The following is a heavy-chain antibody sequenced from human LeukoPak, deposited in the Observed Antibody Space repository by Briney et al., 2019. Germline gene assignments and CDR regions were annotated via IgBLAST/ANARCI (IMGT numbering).Heavy chain of an antibody. D-gene: IGHD4-17*01. J-gene: IGHJ5*02. CDR1: GGSFSSYY. Sequence: SETLSLTCTVSGGSFSSYYWSWIRQPPGKGLEWIGYIYYSGSTNYNPSLKSRVTMSLDTSKNQFSLKLSSVTAADTAVYYCARGVHYGLPYSWFDPWGQGTLVTVSS. V-gene: IGHV4-59*12. CDR2: IYYSGST. CDR3: ARGVHYGLPYSWFDP.